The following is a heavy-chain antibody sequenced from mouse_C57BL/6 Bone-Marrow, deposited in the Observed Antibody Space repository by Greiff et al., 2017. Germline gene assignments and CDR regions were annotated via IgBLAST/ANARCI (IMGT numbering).Heavy chain of an antibody. CDR1: GYTFTSYW. V-gene: IGHV1-52*01. CDR2: IDPSDSET. Sequence: QVQLQQPGAELVRPGSSVKLSCKASGYTFTSYWMHWVKQRPIQGLEWIGNIDPSDSETHYNQKFKDKATLTVDKSSSTAYMQLSSLTSEDSAVYYCASSDWDVLDYWGQGTTLTVSS. D-gene: IGHD4-1*01. CDR3: ASSDWDVLDY. J-gene: IGHJ2*01.